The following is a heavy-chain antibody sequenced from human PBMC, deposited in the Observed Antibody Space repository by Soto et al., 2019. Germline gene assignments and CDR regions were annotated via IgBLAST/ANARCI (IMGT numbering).Heavy chain of an antibody. D-gene: IGHD6-13*01. CDR3: AKAIAAAGTWDY. J-gene: IGHJ4*02. Sequence: EVQLLESGGGLVQHGGSLRLSCAASGFTFSSYAMSWVRQAPGKGLEWVSAISGSGGSTYYADSVKGRFTISRDNSKNTLYLQRNSRRAEDTAVYYCAKAIAAAGTWDYWGQGTLVTVS. CDR2: ISGSGGST. V-gene: IGHV3-23*01. CDR1: GFTFSSYA.